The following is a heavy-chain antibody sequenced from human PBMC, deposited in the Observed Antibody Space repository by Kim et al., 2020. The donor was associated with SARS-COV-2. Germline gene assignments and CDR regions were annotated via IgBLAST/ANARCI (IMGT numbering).Heavy chain of an antibody. V-gene: IGHV3-48*02. CDR3: ARDGSGYYSNWFDP. D-gene: IGHD3-22*01. Sequence: ADSVKGRFTISRDNAKNSLYLQMNSLRDEDTAVYYCARDGSGYYSNWFDPWGQGTLVTVSS. J-gene: IGHJ5*02.